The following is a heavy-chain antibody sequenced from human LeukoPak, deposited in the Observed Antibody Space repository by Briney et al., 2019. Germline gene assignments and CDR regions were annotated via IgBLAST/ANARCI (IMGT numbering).Heavy chain of an antibody. V-gene: IGHV4-30-4*08. CDR1: GGSISSGDYY. D-gene: IGHD3-10*02. Sequence: SETLSLTCTVSGGSISSGDYYWSWIRQPPGKGLEWIGYIYYSGSTYYNPSLKSRVTISVDTSKNQFSLKLDSVTAADTAVYYCAREMLDNHWFDPWGQGTLVTVSS. CDR3: AREMLDNHWFDP. CDR2: IYYSGST. J-gene: IGHJ5*02.